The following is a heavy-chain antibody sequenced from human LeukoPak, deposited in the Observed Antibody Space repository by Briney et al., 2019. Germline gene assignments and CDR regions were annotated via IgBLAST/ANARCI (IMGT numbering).Heavy chain of an antibody. D-gene: IGHD2-2*01. Sequence: GGSLRLSCTASGFAFDEHGMSWVRQVPGKGLEWVSGINWSGGSTGYADPLRGRFTISRDNAKNSLYLQTDSLRAEDTALYYCARAPITSPFYFDSWGQGTLVTVSS. CDR3: ARAPITSPFYFDS. CDR1: GFAFDEHG. J-gene: IGHJ4*02. CDR2: INWSGGST. V-gene: IGHV3-20*04.